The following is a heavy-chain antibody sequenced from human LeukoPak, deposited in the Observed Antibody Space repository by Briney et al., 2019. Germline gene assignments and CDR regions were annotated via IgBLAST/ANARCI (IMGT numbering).Heavy chain of an antibody. D-gene: IGHD2-21*02. CDR1: GDSISSYY. CDR3: ARTWCGGDCHHDY. Sequence: PSETLSLTCTVSGDSISSYYWSWIRQPPGKGLEWIGYIYYSGSTNYNPSLKSRVTISVDTSKNQFSLKLSSVTAADMAVYYCARTWCGGDCHHDYWGQGTLVTVSS. V-gene: IGHV4-59*01. J-gene: IGHJ4*02. CDR2: IYYSGST.